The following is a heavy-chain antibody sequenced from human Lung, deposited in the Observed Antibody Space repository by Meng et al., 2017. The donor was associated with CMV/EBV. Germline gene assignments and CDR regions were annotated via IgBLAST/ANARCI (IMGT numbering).Heavy chain of an antibody. V-gene: IGHV3-7*01. CDR3: ARDRAANSFDP. Sequence: GGSLRLSCAASGFTFINYWMSWVRQAPGKGLEWVANIKEDGSDKYYVDSVKGRFTISRDNAKNSLYLQMNSLRAEDTAVYYCARDRAANSFDPWGQGNLVNVGS. J-gene: IGHJ5*02. CDR1: GFTFINYW. D-gene: IGHD6-25*01. CDR2: IKEDGSDK.